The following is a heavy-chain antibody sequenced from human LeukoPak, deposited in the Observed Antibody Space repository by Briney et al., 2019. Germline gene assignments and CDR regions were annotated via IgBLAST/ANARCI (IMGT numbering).Heavy chain of an antibody. CDR1: GDSTTAYY. D-gene: IGHD1-26*01. V-gene: IGHV4-4*07. CDR3: ARSGGSGTYYDGSFDY. Sequence: PSETLSLTCSVSGDSTTAYYWSWIRQAAGKGLEWIGRIYTGGNTAYNPSLRSRVSMSVDTSKNQLSLNLYSVTAADTAVYYCARSGGSGTYYDGSFDYWGQGTLVTVSS. CDR2: IYTGGNT. J-gene: IGHJ4*02.